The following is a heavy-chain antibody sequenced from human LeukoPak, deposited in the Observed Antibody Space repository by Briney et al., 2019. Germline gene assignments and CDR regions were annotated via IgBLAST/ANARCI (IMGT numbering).Heavy chain of an antibody. CDR3: AKVGSTIFTGPFDY. V-gene: IGHV3-74*01. Sequence: PGGSLRLSCAASGFTFSSYWMHWVRQAPGKGLVWVSRINTDGSSTSYADSVKGRFTISRDNSKNTLYLQMNSLRAEDTAVYYCAKVGSTIFTGPFDYWGQGTLVTVSS. J-gene: IGHJ4*02. CDR1: GFTFSSYW. D-gene: IGHD3-3*01. CDR2: INTDGSST.